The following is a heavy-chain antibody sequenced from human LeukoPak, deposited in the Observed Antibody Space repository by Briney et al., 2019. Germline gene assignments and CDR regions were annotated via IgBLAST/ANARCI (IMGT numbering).Heavy chain of an antibody. Sequence: GGSLRLSCAASGFTFSSYSMNWVRQAPGKGLEWVSSISSSSSYIYYADSVKGRFTISRDNAKNSLHLHMNSLRAEDTAVYYCARDSSSAFYYFDYWGQGTLVTVSS. V-gene: IGHV3-21*01. J-gene: IGHJ4*02. CDR3: ARDSSSAFYYFDY. CDR1: GFTFSSYS. D-gene: IGHD6-6*01. CDR2: ISSSSSYI.